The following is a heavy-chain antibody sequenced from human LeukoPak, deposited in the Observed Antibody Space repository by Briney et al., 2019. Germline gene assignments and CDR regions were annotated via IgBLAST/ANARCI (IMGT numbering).Heavy chain of an antibody. J-gene: IGHJ3*02. V-gene: IGHV3-21*01. CDR3: ASWGYSSSWTDAFDI. CDR2: ISSSSSYI. D-gene: IGHD6-13*01. Sequence: GGSLRLSCAASGFTFSSYSMNWVRQAPGKGLEWVSSISSSSSYIYYADSVKGRFTISRDNAKNSLYLQMNGLRAEDTAVYYCASWGYSSSWTDAFDIWGQGTMVTVSS. CDR1: GFTFSSYS.